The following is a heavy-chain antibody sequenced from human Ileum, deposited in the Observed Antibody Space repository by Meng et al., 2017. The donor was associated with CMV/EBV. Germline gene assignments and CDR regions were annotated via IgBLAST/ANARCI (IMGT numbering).Heavy chain of an antibody. Sequence: LGEWSLGLLRRRASRVFACPFPGFDSSWYRRPLDHEAPGKGVVWVTRINKDEPTINCADSVKGRFTISRDNAKSTLYLQMNSLRAEDAAVYYCATAGQYRLDDWGQGTLVTVSS. CDR3: ATAGQYRLDD. CDR1: GFDSSWYR. J-gene: IGHJ4*02. CDR2: INKDEPTI. V-gene: IGHV3-74*01. D-gene: IGHD2-2*02.